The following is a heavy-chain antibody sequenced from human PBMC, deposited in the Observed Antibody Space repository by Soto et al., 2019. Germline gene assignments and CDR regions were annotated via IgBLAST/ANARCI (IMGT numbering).Heavy chain of an antibody. CDR2: VSYDGIDE. V-gene: IGHV3-30*04. D-gene: IGHD2-21*01. CDR1: GFTFGRYA. J-gene: IGHJ4*02. CDR3: TRDIIYFDY. Sequence: PGGSLRLSCAASGFTFGRYAIAWVRQAPGEGLEWVAGVSYDGIDEHYADSVRGRFSISRDNSKNTVSLQMNSLRADDTAVYYCTRDIIYFDYWGQGTLATVSS.